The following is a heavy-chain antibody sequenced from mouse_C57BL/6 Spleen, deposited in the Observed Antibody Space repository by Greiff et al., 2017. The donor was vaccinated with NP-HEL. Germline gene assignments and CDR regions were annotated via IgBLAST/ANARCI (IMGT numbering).Heavy chain of an antibody. Sequence: QVQLQQPGAELVMPGASVKLSCKASGYTFTSYWMHWVKQRPGQGLEWIGEIDPSDSYTNYNQKFKGKATLTVDKSSSTAYMQLSSLTSEDSAVYYCAKSGVATRSFDVWGKGTTVTVSS. CDR1: GYTFTSYW. J-gene: IGHJ1*03. D-gene: IGHD1-1*02. CDR3: AKSGVATRSFDV. CDR2: IDPSDSYT. V-gene: IGHV1-69*01.